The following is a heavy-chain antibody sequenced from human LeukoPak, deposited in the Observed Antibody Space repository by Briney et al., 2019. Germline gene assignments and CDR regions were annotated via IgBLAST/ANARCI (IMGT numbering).Heavy chain of an antibody. D-gene: IGHD4-17*01. CDR2: IYYSGST. V-gene: IGHV4-59*08. CDR1: GGSISSYY. Sequence: SETLSLTCTVSGGSISSYYWSWIRRPPGKGLEWIGYIYYSGSTNYNPSLKSRVTISVDTSKNQFSLKLSSVTAADTAVYYCARATTVTTGLDYWGQGTLVTVSS. CDR3: ARATTVTTGLDY. J-gene: IGHJ4*02.